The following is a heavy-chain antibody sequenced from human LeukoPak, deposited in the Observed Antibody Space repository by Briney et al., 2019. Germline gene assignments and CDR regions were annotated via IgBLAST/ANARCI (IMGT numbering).Heavy chain of an antibody. D-gene: IGHD5-12*01. J-gene: IGHJ4*02. CDR1: ADSISTYY. CDR3: ARGVGYNYRLYHFDY. CDR2: IYYSEST. Sequence: SETLSLTCTVSADSISTYYWNWIRQSPGKGLEWIGYIYYSESTIYNPSLKSRVTISVDTSKNQFSLKLSSVTAADTAVYYCARGVGYNYRLYHFDYWGQGTLVTVSS. V-gene: IGHV4-59*08.